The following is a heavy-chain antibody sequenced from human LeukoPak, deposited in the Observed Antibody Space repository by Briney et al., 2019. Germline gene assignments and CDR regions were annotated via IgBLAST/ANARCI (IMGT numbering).Heavy chain of an antibody. CDR2: IYHSGST. CDR1: GYSISSGYY. D-gene: IGHD3-3*01. V-gene: IGHV4-38-2*02. J-gene: IGHJ4*02. CDR3: ARSALDRVVITHLFGY. Sequence: KTSETLSLTCTVSGYSISSGYYWGWIRQPPGKGLEWIGSIYHSGSTYYNPSLKSRVTISVDTSKNQFSLKLSSVTAADTAVYYCARSALDRVVITHLFGYWGQGTLVTVSS.